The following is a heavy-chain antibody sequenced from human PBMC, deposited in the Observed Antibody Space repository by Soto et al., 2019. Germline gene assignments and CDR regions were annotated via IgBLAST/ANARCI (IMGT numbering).Heavy chain of an antibody. Sequence: QVQLVQSGAEVKKPGASVKVSCKASGYTFTGYYMHWVRQAPGQGLEWMGWINPNSGDTNYAQKFQGRVTMTRDTSISTAYMELSRLRSDDTAVYYCATTSHSYRGYYYGMDVWGQGTTVTVSS. CDR3: ATTSHSYRGYYYGMDV. J-gene: IGHJ6*02. D-gene: IGHD2-2*02. V-gene: IGHV1-2*02. CDR2: INPNSGDT. CDR1: GYTFTGYY.